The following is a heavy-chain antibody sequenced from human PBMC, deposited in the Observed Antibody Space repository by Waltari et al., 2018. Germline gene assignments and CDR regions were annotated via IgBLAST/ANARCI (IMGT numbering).Heavy chain of an antibody. Sequence: QLQLQESGPGLVKPSETLSLTCTVPGGSISSSSYYWGWIRQPPGKGLEWIGSIYYSGSTYYNPSLKSRVTISVDTSKNQFSLKLSSVTAADTAVYYCARGINFGVTTVDYWGQGTLVTVSS. J-gene: IGHJ4*02. CDR1: GGSISSSSYY. V-gene: IGHV4-39*07. CDR2: IYYSGST. D-gene: IGHD3-3*01. CDR3: ARGINFGVTTVDY.